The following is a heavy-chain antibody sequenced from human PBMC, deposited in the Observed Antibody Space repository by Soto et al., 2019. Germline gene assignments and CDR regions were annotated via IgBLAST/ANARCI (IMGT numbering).Heavy chain of an antibody. V-gene: IGHV3-23*01. CDR3: AKAGGGSTKWHFDS. Sequence: EVQLLESGGGSVQPGGSLRLSCAASGFSFSGYAMAWVRQAPGKGLEWVSGISGSGATTYYADSVKGRCTISRDNSKHTLSLQVNRLSAEDTAVYYCAKAGGGSTKWHFDSWGHGSLVTVSS. J-gene: IGHJ4*01. D-gene: IGHD5-12*01. CDR1: GFSFSGYA. CDR2: ISGSGATT.